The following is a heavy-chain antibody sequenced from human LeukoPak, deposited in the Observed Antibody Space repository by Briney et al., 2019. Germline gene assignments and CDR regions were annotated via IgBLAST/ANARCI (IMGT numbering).Heavy chain of an antibody. CDR2: IYYSGST. V-gene: IGHV4-59*01. CDR1: GGSISSYY. J-gene: IGHJ4*02. Sequence: PSGTLSLTCTVSGGSISSYYWSWIREPPGKGLEWIGYIYYSGSTNYNPSLKSRVTISVDTSKNQFSLKLSSVTAADTAVYYCARGGGGTTNYWGQGTLVTVSS. CDR3: ARGGGGTTNY. D-gene: IGHD1-7*01.